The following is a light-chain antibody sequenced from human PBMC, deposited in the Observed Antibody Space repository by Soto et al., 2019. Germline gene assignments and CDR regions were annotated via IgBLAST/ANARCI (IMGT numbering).Light chain of an antibody. CDR1: NIGTKS. CDR3: QVWDHTTEHYV. V-gene: IGLV3-21*02. CDR2: DDS. Sequence: SYDLTQPPSVSVAPGQTARITCGGNNIGTKSVHWYQQKPGQAPALVVYDDSARPSGTPERFSGSNSGNTATLTINRVEAGDEADYYCQVWDHTTEHYVFGPGTKVNVL. J-gene: IGLJ1*01.